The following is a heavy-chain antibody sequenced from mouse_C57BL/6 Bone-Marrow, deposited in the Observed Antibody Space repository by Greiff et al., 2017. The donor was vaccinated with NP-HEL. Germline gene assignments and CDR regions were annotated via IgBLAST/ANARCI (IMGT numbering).Heavy chain of an antibody. CDR2: INPYNGGT. Sequence: EVKLQESGPVLVKPGASVKMSCKASGYTFTDYYMNWVKQSHGKSLEWIGVINPYNGGTSYNQKFKGKATLTVDKSSSTAYMELNSLTSEDSAVYYCARSDRAWFAYWGQGTLVTVSA. J-gene: IGHJ3*01. CDR3: ARSDRAWFAY. V-gene: IGHV1-19*01. CDR1: GYTFTDYY.